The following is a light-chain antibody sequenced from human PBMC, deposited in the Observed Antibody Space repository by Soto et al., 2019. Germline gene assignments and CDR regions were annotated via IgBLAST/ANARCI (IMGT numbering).Light chain of an antibody. CDR3: CSFAGSGTVI. CDR1: SSDIGNYDL. J-gene: IGLJ2*01. Sequence: QSALTQPASVSGSPGQSITISCTGTSSDIGNYDLVSWYQQHPTKAPTLLIFDDSKRPSGISNRFSGSNSGNTASLTISGLQAEDEADYYCCSFAGSGTVIFGGGTKLTVL. CDR2: DDS. V-gene: IGLV2-23*01.